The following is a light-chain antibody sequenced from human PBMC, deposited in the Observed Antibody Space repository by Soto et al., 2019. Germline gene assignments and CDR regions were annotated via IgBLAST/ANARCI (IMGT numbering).Light chain of an antibody. Sequence: QSALTQPASVSGSPGQSITISCTGTSSDVGGYNYVSWYQQHPGKAPKLMIYDVSNRPSGVSNRFSGSKSGNTASLTISGLQAEDEADYYCSSYTSSSTTVFGGGTQL. J-gene: IGLJ2*01. CDR3: SSYTSSSTTV. CDR2: DVS. V-gene: IGLV2-14*01. CDR1: SSDVGGYNY.